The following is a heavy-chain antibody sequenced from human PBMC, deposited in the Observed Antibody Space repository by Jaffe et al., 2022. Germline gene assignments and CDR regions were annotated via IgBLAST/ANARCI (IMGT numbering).Heavy chain of an antibody. D-gene: IGHD3-9*01. CDR2: IRSKAYGGTT. J-gene: IGHJ6*03. CDR3: TRDRLIKDVLRYFDWLPPGLLYYYMDV. CDR1: GFTFGDYA. Sequence: EVQLVESGGGLVQPGRSLRLSCTASGFTFGDYAMSWFRQAPGKGLEWVGFIRSKAYGGTTEYAASVKGRFTISRDDSKSIAYLQMNSLKTEDTAVYYCTRDRLIKDVLRYFDWLPPGLLYYYMDVWGKGTTVTVSS. V-gene: IGHV3-49*03.